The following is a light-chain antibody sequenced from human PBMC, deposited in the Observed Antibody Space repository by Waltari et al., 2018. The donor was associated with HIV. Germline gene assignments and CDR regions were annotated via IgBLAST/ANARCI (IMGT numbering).Light chain of an antibody. V-gene: IGLV3-19*01. CDR2: GKN. Sequence: SSELTQDPAVSVALGQTVRITCQGDSLRRYYASWYQQKPGQAPVLVIYGKNNRPSGIPDRFSGSSSGNTASLTITGAQAEDEADYYCNSQDSSGNWVFGGGTKLTVL. CDR1: SLRRYY. J-gene: IGLJ3*02. CDR3: NSQDSSGNWV.